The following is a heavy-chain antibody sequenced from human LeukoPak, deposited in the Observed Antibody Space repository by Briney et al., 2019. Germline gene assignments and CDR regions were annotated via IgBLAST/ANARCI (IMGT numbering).Heavy chain of an antibody. CDR3: ARDNTRRRYYGAWDY. CDR1: GGSISSYY. Sequence: SETLSLTCTVSGGSISSYYWGWIRQPPGKGLEWIGYIYYSGSTNYNPSLKSRVTVSVDTSKNQFSLKLSSVTAADTAVYYCARDNTRRRYYGAWDYWGQGTLVTVSS. J-gene: IGHJ4*02. V-gene: IGHV4-59*01. D-gene: IGHD4-17*01. CDR2: IYYSGST.